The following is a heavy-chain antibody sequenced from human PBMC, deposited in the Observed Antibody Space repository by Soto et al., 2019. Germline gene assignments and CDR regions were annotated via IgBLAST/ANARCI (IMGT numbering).Heavy chain of an antibody. J-gene: IGHJ4*02. CDR1: GFTFDDYA. Sequence: EVQLVESGGGLVQPGRSLRLSCAASGFTFDDYAMHWVRQAPGKGLEWVSGISWNSGNIGYADSVKGRFTISRDNAKNSLYREGNSLIAEDKALYYCARGRGGRYGRYYFDYWGQGTLVTVSS. CDR2: ISWNSGNI. V-gene: IGHV3-9*01. D-gene: IGHD1-26*01. CDR3: ARGRGGRYGRYYFDY.